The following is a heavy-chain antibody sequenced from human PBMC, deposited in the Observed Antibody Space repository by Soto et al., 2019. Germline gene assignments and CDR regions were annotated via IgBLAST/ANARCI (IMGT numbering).Heavy chain of an antibody. CDR1: GFSLSTSGVG. Sequence: QITLKESGPTLVKPTQTLTLTCTFSGFSLSTSGVGVGWIRQPPGKALEWLALIYWDDDKRYSQSLKSRLTITKDTAKNQVVLTMTNMEPVDTATYYCAHGPFRFDPWGQGTLVTVSS. J-gene: IGHJ5*02. CDR2: IYWDDDK. CDR3: AHGPFRFDP. V-gene: IGHV2-5*02.